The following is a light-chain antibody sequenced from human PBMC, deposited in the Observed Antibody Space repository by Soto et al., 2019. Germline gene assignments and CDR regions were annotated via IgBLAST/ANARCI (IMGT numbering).Light chain of an antibody. Sequence: EIVMTQSPATLSVSPGETATLSCRASQSVSSYLAWYQQKPGQAPRLLIYDASNRATGIPARFSGSGYGTDFTLTISSLEPEDFAVYYCQQRSNWPTFGQGTRLEIK. J-gene: IGKJ5*01. CDR1: QSVSSY. CDR2: DAS. CDR3: QQRSNWPT. V-gene: IGKV3-11*01.